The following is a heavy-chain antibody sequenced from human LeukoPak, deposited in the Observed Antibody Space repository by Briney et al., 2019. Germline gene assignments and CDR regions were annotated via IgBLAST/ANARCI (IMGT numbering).Heavy chain of an antibody. CDR2: ISGGSGDT. CDR1: GYIFTNYA. V-gene: IGHV1-3*01. J-gene: IGHJ6*02. Sequence: ASVKVSCKASGYIFTNYAMHWVRQAPGQRLEWMGRISGGSGDTKYSQKFQDRVTITRDTSASTAYMELNSLRSEDTAVYYCARDAGSGAQGYGMDVWGQGTTVTVSS. CDR3: ARDAGSGAQGYGMDV. D-gene: IGHD3-10*01.